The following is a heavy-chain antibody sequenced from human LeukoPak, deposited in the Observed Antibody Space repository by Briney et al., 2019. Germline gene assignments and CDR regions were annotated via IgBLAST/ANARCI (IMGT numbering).Heavy chain of an antibody. D-gene: IGHD3-3*01. CDR1: GYTFTSYD. CDR3: ARRKITIFGVVTQYYFDY. J-gene: IGHJ4*02. V-gene: IGHV1-8*01. Sequence: ASVKVSCKASGYTFTSYDINWVRQATGQGLEWMGWMNPNSGNTGYAQKFQGRVTMTRNTSISTAYMELSSLRSEDTAVYYCARRKITIFGVVTQYYFDYWGQGTLVTVSS. CDR2: MNPNSGNT.